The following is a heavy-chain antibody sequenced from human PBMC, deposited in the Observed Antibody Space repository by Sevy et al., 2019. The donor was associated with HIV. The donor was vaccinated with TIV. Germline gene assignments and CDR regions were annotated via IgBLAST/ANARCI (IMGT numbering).Heavy chain of an antibody. CDR3: TRGLATADTPEYYFDY. CDR1: GFTFEDYA. J-gene: IGHJ4*02. CDR2: ITRNSYEAYGGTT. Sequence: QLGGPLRLSCTTSGFTFEDYALSWFRQAPGKGLEWVAFITRNSYEAYGGTTDYAASVKGRFIISRDDSKSIAYLQMNSLKTEDTAVYYCTRGLATADTPEYYFDYWGQGTLVTVSS. V-gene: IGHV3-49*03. D-gene: IGHD5-12*01.